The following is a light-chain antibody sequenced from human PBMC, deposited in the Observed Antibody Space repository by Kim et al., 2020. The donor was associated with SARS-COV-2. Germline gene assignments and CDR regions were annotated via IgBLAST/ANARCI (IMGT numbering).Light chain of an antibody. CDR1: QSISTY. CDR3: QHRRDWPWT. V-gene: IGKV3-11*01. J-gene: IGKJ1*01. Sequence: LSPGERATLSGRARQSISTYLAWFQQKPGQPPRLLIYDASDRATGIPARFSGSGSGTDFTLTISSLEPEDFAVYYCQHRRDWPWTFGQGTKVDIK. CDR2: DAS.